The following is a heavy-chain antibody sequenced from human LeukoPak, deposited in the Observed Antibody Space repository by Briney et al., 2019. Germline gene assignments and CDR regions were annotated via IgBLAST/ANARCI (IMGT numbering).Heavy chain of an antibody. D-gene: IGHD4-11*01. J-gene: IGHJ4*02. CDR1: GFTFSSYA. CDR2: ISGSGGST. V-gene: IGHV3-23*01. Sequence: PGGSLRLSCAASGFTFSSYAMSWVRQAPGKGLEWVSAISGSGGSTYYADSVKGRFTISRDNSKNTLYLQMNSLGAEDTAVYYCAKEKLDYSNIRYLDYWGQGTLVTASS. CDR3: AKEKLDYSNIRYLDY.